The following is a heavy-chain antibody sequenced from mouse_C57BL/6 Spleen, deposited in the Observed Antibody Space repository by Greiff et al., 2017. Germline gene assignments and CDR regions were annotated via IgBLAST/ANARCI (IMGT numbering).Heavy chain of an antibody. CDR1: GYTFTSYW. J-gene: IGHJ2*01. CDR3: TYYGSSYRGFDY. V-gene: IGHV1-5*01. Sequence: EVQLQQSGPVLARPGASVKMSCKTSGYTFTSYWMHWVKQRPGQGLEWKGAIYPGNSDTSYNQKFKGKAKLTAVTSASTAYMELSSLTNEDSAVYYCTYYGSSYRGFDYWGQGTTLTVSS. D-gene: IGHD1-1*01. CDR2: IYPGNSDT.